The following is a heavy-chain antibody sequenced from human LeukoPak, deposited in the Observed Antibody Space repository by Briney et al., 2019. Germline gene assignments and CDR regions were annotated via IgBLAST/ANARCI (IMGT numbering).Heavy chain of an antibody. Sequence: GGYLRLSCAASGFTFSSYAMSWVRQAPGKGLEWVSAISGSGGSTYYADSVKGRFTTSRDNSKNTLYLQMNSLRAEDTAVYYCAKDLVDYYDSSGYYYWGQGTLVTVSS. CDR2: ISGSGGST. V-gene: IGHV3-23*01. J-gene: IGHJ4*02. CDR3: AKDLVDYYDSSGYYY. D-gene: IGHD3-22*01. CDR1: GFTFSSYA.